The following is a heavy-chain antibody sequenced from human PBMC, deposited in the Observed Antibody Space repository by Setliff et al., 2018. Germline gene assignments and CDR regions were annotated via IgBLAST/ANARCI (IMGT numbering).Heavy chain of an antibody. J-gene: IGHJ5*02. CDR1: GFSFTSFG. Sequence: ASVKVSCKTSGFSFTSFGFSWVRQAPGQGLEWMGSINPHSGGTNFPQTFQGRVTMTRDTSINTAYMELSTLTSDDTAVYFCARATRDSGGWYYEYNWFDPWGQGTLVTVSS. V-gene: IGHV1-2*02. D-gene: IGHD6-19*01. CDR3: ARATRDSGGWYYEYNWFDP. CDR2: INPHSGGT.